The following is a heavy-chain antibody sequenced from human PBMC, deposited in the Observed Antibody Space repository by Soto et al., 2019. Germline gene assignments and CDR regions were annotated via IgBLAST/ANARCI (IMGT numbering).Heavy chain of an antibody. CDR1: GGSISSSSYY. Sequence: SETLSLTCTVSGGSISSSSYYWGWIRQPPGKGLEWIASIYYKGSTYYNPSLKSRVTISVDTSKNQFSLKLSSVTAADTAVYYCARHVFSKSASDFCGTATMVPVSS. CDR3: ARHVFSKSASDF. J-gene: IGHJ3*01. D-gene: IGHD2-2*01. CDR2: IYYKGST. V-gene: IGHV4-39*01.